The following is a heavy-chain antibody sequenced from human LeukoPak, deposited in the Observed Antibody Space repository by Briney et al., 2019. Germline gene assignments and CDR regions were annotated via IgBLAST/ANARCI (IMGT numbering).Heavy chain of an antibody. V-gene: IGHV4-34*01. J-gene: IGHJ4*02. CDR1: GGSFSGYY. CDR3: ARGGGPTAPEPFDY. CDR2: INHSGST. D-gene: IGHD4-17*01. Sequence: PSETLSLTCAVYGGSFSGYYWSWIRQPPGKGLEWIGEINHSGSTNYNPSLKSRVTISVDTSKNQFSLKLSSVTAADTAVYYCARGGGPTAPEPFDYWGQGTLVTVSS.